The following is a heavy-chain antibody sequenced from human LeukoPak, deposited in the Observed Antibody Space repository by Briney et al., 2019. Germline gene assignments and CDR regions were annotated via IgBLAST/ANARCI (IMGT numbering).Heavy chain of an antibody. CDR1: GGTFSSYA. D-gene: IGHD6-19*01. CDR2: IIPIFGTA. CDR3: ARMRQWLVYYFDY. J-gene: IGHJ4*02. V-gene: IGHV1-69*05. Sequence: GASVKVSCKASGGTFSSYAISWVRQAPGQGLEWMGGIIPIFGTANYAQKFQGRVTITTDESTSTAYMELSSLRSEDTAVYYCARMRQWLVYYFDYWGQGTLVTVSS.